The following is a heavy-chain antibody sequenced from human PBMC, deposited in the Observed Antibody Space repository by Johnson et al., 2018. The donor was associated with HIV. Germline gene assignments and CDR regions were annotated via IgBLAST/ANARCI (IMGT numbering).Heavy chain of an antibody. CDR2: INWNGVRT. J-gene: IGHJ3*02. D-gene: IGHD7-27*01. CDR1: GFNFSTYG. Sequence: QVQLVESGGGVVQPGRSLRLSCAASGFNFSTYGMHWVRRAPGKGLEWVSGINWNGVRTGYLDSMQGRFTISRDNAKSSLYMQMNSLRAEDTAVYYCARYQLGGDAFDIWGRGTMVTVSS. V-gene: IGHV3-NL1*01. CDR3: ARYQLGGDAFDI.